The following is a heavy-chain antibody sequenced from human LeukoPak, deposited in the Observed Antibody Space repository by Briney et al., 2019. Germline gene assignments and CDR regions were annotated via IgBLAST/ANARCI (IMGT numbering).Heavy chain of an antibody. D-gene: IGHD3-22*01. CDR1: GFTFSSYT. Sequence: GGSLRLSCAASGFTFSSYTMNWVRQAPGKGLEWVSSLISSSSYIYYADSVKGRFTISRDNANNSLYLQMNSLRAEDTAVYYCARVVDYDSSGYFDYWGQGTLVTVSS. CDR3: ARVVDYDSSGYFDY. J-gene: IGHJ4*02. CDR2: LISSSSYI. V-gene: IGHV3-21*01.